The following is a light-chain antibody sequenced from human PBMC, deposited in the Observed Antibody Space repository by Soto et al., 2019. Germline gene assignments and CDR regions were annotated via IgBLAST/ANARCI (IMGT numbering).Light chain of an antibody. V-gene: IGKV3-15*01. CDR1: QNVGSN. CDR2: GAS. Sequence: EIVMTQSPATLSVSPGDRATLSCRASQNVGSNLAWYQQKPGQAPRLLIYGASTRITGAPARFTGSGSGTEFTLTISSLQSEDFAVYYCHQYNNWPVTFGGGTKVEIK. J-gene: IGKJ4*01. CDR3: HQYNNWPVT.